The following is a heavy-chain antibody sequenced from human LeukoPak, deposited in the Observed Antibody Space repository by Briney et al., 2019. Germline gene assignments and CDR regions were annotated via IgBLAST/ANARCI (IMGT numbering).Heavy chain of an antibody. V-gene: IGHV4-34*01. J-gene: IGHJ6*02. Sequence: SETLSLTCAVYGGSFSGYYWSWIRQPPGKGLEWIGEINHSGSTNYNPSLKSRVTISVDTSKNQFSLKLSSVTAADTAVYYCARVGVMATVNGYRYHSLDVWGQGTTVAVSS. CDR3: ARVGVMATVNGYRYHSLDV. CDR2: INHSGST. CDR1: GGSFSGYY. D-gene: IGHD3-16*01.